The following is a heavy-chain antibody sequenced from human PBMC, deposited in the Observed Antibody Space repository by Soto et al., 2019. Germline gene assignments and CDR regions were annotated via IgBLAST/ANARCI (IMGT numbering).Heavy chain of an antibody. CDR2: INPNSGGT. CDR1: GYTFTGYY. V-gene: IGHV1-2*04. Sequence: GASVKVSCKASGYTFTGYYMHCVRQAPGQGLEWMGWINPNSGGTNYAQKFQGWVTMTRDTSISTAYMELSRLRSDDTAVYYCARSEIQLWAANPDGLGWFDPWGQGTLVTVSS. D-gene: IGHD5-18*01. CDR3: ARSEIQLWAANPDGLGWFDP. J-gene: IGHJ5*02.